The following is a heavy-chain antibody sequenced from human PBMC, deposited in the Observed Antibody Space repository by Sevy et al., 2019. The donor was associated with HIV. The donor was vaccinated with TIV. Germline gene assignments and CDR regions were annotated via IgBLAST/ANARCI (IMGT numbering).Heavy chain of an antibody. CDR3: ARDDCSSLSCHGSLLY. V-gene: IGHV1-18*01. Sequence: ASLKVSSKASGYTFTSYGISWLRQAPGQGLEWRGWISTFNVNTNNAQKFQGRVTMTTDTSTSTAYMQLTSLRSDDTAVYYCARDDCSSLSCHGSLLYWGQGTLVTVSS. D-gene: IGHD2-2*01. CDR1: GYTFTSYG. J-gene: IGHJ4*02. CDR2: ISTFNVNT.